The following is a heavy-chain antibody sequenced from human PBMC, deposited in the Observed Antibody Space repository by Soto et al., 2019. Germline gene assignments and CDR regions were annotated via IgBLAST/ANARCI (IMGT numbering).Heavy chain of an antibody. CDR3: AKDRREGLYYYYGMDV. CDR2: ISYDGSNK. J-gene: IGHJ6*02. Sequence: PGGSLRLSCAGSGFTFSSYGMHWVRQAQGKGLEWAAVISYDGSNKYYADSVKGRFTISRDNSKNTLYLQMNSLRAEDTAVYYCAKDRREGLYYYYGMDVWGQGTTVTVSS. V-gene: IGHV3-30*18. CDR1: GFTFSSYG.